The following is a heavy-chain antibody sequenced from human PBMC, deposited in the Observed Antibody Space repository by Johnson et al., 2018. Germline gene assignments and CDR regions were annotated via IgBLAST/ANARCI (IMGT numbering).Heavy chain of an antibody. Sequence: QVQLVQSGAEVKKPGSSVKVSCKASGGTFSSYAISWVRQAPGQGLEWMGGIIPILGTANYAQKFQGRVTITADESTSTAHMERSRLRSEETAVYYCARDRDYDILTGYSSYYYGMDVWGQGTTVTVSS. V-gene: IGHV1-69*01. CDR1: GGTFSSYA. D-gene: IGHD3-9*01. CDR2: IIPILGTA. CDR3: ARDRDYDILTGYSSYYYGMDV. J-gene: IGHJ6*02.